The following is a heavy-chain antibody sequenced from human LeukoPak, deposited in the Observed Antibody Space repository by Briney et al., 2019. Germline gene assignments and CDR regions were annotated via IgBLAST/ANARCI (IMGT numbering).Heavy chain of an antibody. V-gene: IGHV5-51*01. Sequence: GESLKISCKGPGHSFINYWIAWVRQMPGKGLEWIGIIFPGDSHTRYSPSFQGQVTVSADMSIDTAYLQWSSLRASDTAMYYCARIAATWYGGSWGQGTLVFVSS. J-gene: IGHJ4*02. CDR3: ARIAATWYGGS. D-gene: IGHD2-15*01. CDR1: GHSFINYW. CDR2: IFPGDSHT.